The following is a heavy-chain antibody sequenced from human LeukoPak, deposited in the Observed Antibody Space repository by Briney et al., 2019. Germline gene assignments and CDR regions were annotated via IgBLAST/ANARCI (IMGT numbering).Heavy chain of an antibody. CDR2: INHSGST. Sequence: PSETLSLTCAVYGGSFSGYYWSWIRQPPGKGLEWIGEINHSGSTNYNPSLKSRVTISIDTSKTQFSLKLSSVTAADTAVYYCARDGFLSYYGMDVWGQGTTVTVSS. CDR3: ARDGFLSYYGMDV. D-gene: IGHD2-21*01. V-gene: IGHV4-34*01. CDR1: GGSFSGYY. J-gene: IGHJ6*02.